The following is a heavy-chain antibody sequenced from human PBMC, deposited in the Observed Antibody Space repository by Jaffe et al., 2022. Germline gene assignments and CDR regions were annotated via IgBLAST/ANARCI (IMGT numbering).Heavy chain of an antibody. D-gene: IGHD3-10*01. CDR2: IRSKANSYAT. V-gene: IGHV3-73*02. CDR1: GFTFSGSA. J-gene: IGHJ4*02. CDR3: NYGSGYRAGGDY. Sequence: EVQLVESGGGLVQPGGSLKLSCAASGFTFSGSAMHWVRQASGKGLEWVGRIRSKANSYATAYAASVKGRFTISRDDSKNTAYLQMNSLKTEDTAVYYCNYGSGYRAGGDYWGQGTLVTVSS.